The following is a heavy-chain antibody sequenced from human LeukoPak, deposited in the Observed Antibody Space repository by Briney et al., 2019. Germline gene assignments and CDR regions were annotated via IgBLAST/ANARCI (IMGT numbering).Heavy chain of an antibody. CDR3: ARGGGEYYFDY. J-gene: IGHJ4*02. CDR1: GFTVSSNY. CDR2: IYSGGST. V-gene: IGHV3-53*01. Sequence: GGSLRLSCAASGFTVSSNYMSWVRQAPGKGLEWVSVIYSGGSTYYADSVKGRFTISRDNAKNSLYLQMNSLRAEDTAVYYCARGGGEYYFDYWGQGTLVTVSS. D-gene: IGHD3-10*01.